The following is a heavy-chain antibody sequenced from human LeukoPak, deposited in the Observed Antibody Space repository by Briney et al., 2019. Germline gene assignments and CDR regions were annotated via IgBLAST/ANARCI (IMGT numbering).Heavy chain of an antibody. J-gene: IGHJ4*02. CDR1: GGSISSSYSY. CDR2: IYYSGST. Sequence: SETLSLTCTVSGGSISSSYSYWGWIRQPPGKGLEWIGNIYYSGSTYYSPSLTSRVTVSVDTSENQFSLKLSSVTAADTAVYYCARGDIVATSDYWGQGTLVTVSS. D-gene: IGHD5-12*01. CDR3: ARGDIVATSDY. V-gene: IGHV4-39*07.